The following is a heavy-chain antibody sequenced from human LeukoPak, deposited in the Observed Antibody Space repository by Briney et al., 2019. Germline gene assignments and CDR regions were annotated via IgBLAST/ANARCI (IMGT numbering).Heavy chain of an antibody. J-gene: IGHJ4*02. CDR1: GYTFTGYY. D-gene: IGHD2-2*01. Sequence: ASVRVSCKASGYTFTGYYMHWVRQAPGQGLEWMGWINPNSGGTNYAQKFQGRVTMTRDTSISTAYMELSRLRSDDTAVYYCAREKEELGYCSSTSCYGVDYWGPRTVVTVSS. CDR3: AREKEELGYCSSTSCYGVDY. V-gene: IGHV1-2*02. CDR2: INPNSGGT.